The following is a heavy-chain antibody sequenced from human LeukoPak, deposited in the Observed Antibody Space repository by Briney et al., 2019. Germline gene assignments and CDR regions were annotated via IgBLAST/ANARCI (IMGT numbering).Heavy chain of an antibody. D-gene: IGHD3-16*02. J-gene: IGHJ4*02. CDR1: GFTLSRDY. Sequence: AGGSLRLSCAASGFTLSRDYMSWVRQAPGKGLEWVSLIYSDGNTYYADSVKGRFTISRDNSKNTLYLQMNSLRAEDTAVYYCARDYPSFDYWGQGTLVTVSS. CDR2: IYSDGNT. V-gene: IGHV3-53*01. CDR3: ARDYPSFDY.